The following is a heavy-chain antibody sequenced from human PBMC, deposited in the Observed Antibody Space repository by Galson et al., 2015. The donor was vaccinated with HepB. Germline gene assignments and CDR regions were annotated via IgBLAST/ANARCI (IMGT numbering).Heavy chain of an antibody. D-gene: IGHD2-8*02. J-gene: IGHJ5*02. CDR2: IKSKTDGETT. Sequence: SLRLSCAASGFPFNNAWMTWVRQAPGMGLEWVGRIKSKTDGETTDYAAPVKGRFTISRDDSKNRPSLQMNSLKTEDTAVYYCTTDVYYSTYWSWLDPWGQGTLVTVSS. CDR1: GFPFNNAW. CDR3: TTDVYYSTYWSWLDP. V-gene: IGHV3-15*01.